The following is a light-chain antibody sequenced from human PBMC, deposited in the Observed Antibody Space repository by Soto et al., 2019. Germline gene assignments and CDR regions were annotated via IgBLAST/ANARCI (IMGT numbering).Light chain of an antibody. CDR3: QQYNSYPWT. V-gene: IGKV1-5*03. J-gene: IGKJ1*01. CDR1: QSISSW. Sequence: DIQMTQSPSTLSASVGDRVTITCRASQSISSWLAWYQQKPGKAPKLLIYKASSLESGVPSRFSGSGSGTEFTLTISRLQPDDFATYYYQQYNSYPWTFGQGTKVEIK. CDR2: KAS.